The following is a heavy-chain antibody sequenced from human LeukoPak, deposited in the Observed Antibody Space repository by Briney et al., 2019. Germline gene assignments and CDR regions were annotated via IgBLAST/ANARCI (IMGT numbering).Heavy chain of an antibody. D-gene: IGHD6-13*01. J-gene: IGHJ5*02. CDR1: GGSIRSYY. CDR3: ARWVIAAAGTNWFDP. CDR2: IYYSGST. V-gene: IGHV4-59*12. Sequence: ASETLSLTCTVSGGSIRSYYWSWIRQPPGKGLEWIGYIYYSGSTNYNPSLKSQVTISVDTSKNQFSLKLSSVTAADTAVYYCARWVIAAAGTNWFDPWGQGTLVTVSS.